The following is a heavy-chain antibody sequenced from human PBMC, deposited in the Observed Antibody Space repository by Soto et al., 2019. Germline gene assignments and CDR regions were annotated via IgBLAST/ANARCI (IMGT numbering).Heavy chain of an antibody. D-gene: IGHD3-22*01. Sequence: QLQLQESGSGLVKPSQTLSLTCAVSGGSISSGGYSWSWIRQPPGKGLEWSGYIYHSGSTYYNPSLKSRVTISVDRSKNQFSLKLSSVTAADTAVYYCARSRYYYDSSGYYGGDYFDYWGQGTLVTVSS. J-gene: IGHJ4*02. V-gene: IGHV4-30-2*01. CDR1: GGSISSGGYS. CDR3: ARSRYYYDSSGYYGGDYFDY. CDR2: IYHSGST.